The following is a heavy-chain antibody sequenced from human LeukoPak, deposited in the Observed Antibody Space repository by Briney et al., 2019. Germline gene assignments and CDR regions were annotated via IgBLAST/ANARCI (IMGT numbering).Heavy chain of an antibody. CDR2: IYYSGST. V-gene: IGHV4-39*07. D-gene: IGHD2-21*02. CDR1: GGSISSSGYS. Sequence: SETLSLTCTVSGGSISSSGYSWGWIRQPPGTGLEWIGSIYYSGSTNYNPSLKSRVTISVDTSKNQFSLKLSSVTAADTAVYYCARGPPYIVVVTAIGFFDYWGQGTLVTVSS. CDR3: ARGPPYIVVVTAIGFFDY. J-gene: IGHJ4*02.